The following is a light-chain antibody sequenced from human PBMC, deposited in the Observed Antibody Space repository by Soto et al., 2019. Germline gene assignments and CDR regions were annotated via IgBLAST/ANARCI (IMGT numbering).Light chain of an antibody. CDR2: LEGIGSY. CDR3: ETWDSNTWV. CDR1: SGHSSYI. V-gene: IGLV4-60*02. Sequence: QPVLTQSSSASASLGSSVKLTCSLSSGHSSYIIAWHQQQPGKAPRCLMKLEGIGSYNKGSGVPDRFSGSISGADRCLTISNLQFDAEADYYCETWDSNTWVFDGGTKITVL. J-gene: IGLJ3*02.